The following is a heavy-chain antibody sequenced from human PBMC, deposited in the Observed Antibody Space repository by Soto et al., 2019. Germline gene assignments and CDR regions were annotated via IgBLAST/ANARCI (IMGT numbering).Heavy chain of an antibody. V-gene: IGHV3-23*01. Sequence: PWGSLRLSCAASGFTFSSYAMSWVRQAPGRGLEWVSAISGSGGSTYYADSVKGRFTISRDNSKNTLYLQMNSLRAEDTAVYYCATFSRYYYDSSGYSFDYWGQGTLVTVSS. CDR3: ATFSRYYYDSSGYSFDY. J-gene: IGHJ4*02. CDR1: GFTFSSYA. CDR2: ISGSGGST. D-gene: IGHD3-22*01.